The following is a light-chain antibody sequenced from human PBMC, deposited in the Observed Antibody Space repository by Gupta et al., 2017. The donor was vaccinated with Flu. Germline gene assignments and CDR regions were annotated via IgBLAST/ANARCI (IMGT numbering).Light chain of an antibody. CDR3: SSYTTGTTPDVV. V-gene: IGLV2-14*01. CDR2: EVS. Sequence: QSALTQPASVSGSPGQSLTISCTGTSSDIGGYNYVSWYQQHPGKAPKLMIYEVSNRPSGVSYRFAGSKSGNTASMIIAGLEAEDEGHYYCSSYTTGTTPDVVFGGGTKLTVL. J-gene: IGLJ2*01. CDR1: SSDIGGYNY.